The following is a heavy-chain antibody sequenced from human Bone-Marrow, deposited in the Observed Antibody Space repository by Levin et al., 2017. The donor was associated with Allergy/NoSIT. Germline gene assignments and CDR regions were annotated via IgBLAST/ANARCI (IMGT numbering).Heavy chain of an antibody. CDR3: ARGGGLGYCSGGSCREYYYYYGMDV. D-gene: IGHD2-15*01. V-gene: IGHV1-46*01. Sequence: ASVKVSCKASGYTFTSYYMHWVRQAPGQGLEWMGIINPSGGSTSYAQKFQGRVTMTRDTSTSTVYMELSSLRSEDTAVYYCARGGGLGYCSGGSCREYYYYYGMDVWGQGTTVTVSS. J-gene: IGHJ6*02. CDR2: INPSGGST. CDR1: GYTFTSYY.